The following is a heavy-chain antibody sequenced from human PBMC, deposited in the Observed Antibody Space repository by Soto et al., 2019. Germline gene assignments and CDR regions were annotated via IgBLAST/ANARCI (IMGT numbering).Heavy chain of an antibody. CDR2: ISAYNGNT. D-gene: IGHD4-4*01. CDR3: ARISFGSNYEVYYYYYGMDV. J-gene: IGHJ6*02. V-gene: IGHV1-18*04. Sequence: ASVKVSCKASGYTFTSYGISWVRQAPGQGLEWMGWISAYNGNTNCAQKLQGRVTMTTDTSTSTAYMELRSLRSDDTAVYYCARISFGSNYEVYYYYYGMDVWGQGTTVTVSS. CDR1: GYTFTSYG.